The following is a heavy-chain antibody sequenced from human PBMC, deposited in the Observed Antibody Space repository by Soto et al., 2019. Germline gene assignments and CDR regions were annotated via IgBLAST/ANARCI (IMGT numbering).Heavy chain of an antibody. CDR1: GYGFTRYW. D-gene: IGHD4-17*01. CDR3: SGHLTTVTYDAFDI. Sequence: AGESLQISCKGSGYGFTRYWIGWVRQMRGKGLEWMGIISPGDSDTRCSPSFQGHVTISADKSIITAYLQESSLKASETAMYYCSGHLTTVTYDAFDIWGQGTMVTVSS. J-gene: IGHJ3*02. CDR2: ISPGDSDT. V-gene: IGHV5-51*01.